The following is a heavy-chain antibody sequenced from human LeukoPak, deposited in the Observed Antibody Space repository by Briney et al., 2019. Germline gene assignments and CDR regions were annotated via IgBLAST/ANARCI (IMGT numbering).Heavy chain of an antibody. V-gene: IGHV3-23*01. CDR2: ISGSGGST. D-gene: IGHD6-19*01. J-gene: IGHJ4*02. CDR1: GFTFSSYA. Sequence: GGSLRLSCAASGFTFSSYAMSWVRQAPGKGLEWVSAISGSGGSTYYADSVKGRFTISRDNSKNTLYLQMNSLRAEDTAVYYCASIFDSSGWYKAGNPPADYWGQGTLVTVSS. CDR3: ASIFDSSGWYKAGNPPADY.